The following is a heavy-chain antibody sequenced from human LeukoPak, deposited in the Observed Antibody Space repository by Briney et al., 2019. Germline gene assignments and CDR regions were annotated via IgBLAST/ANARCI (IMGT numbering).Heavy chain of an antibody. CDR3: ARGEARRDYYYGSGSYYNHYYYYGMDV. V-gene: IGHV1-2*02. CDR1: GYTFTGYY. J-gene: IGHJ6*02. Sequence: ASVKVSCKASGYTFTGYYMHWVRQAPGQGLEWMGWINPNSDGTNYAQKFQGRVTMTRDTSISTAYMELSRLRSDDTAVYYCARGEARRDYYYGSGSYYNHYYYYGMDVWGQGTTVTVSS. CDR2: INPNSDGT. D-gene: IGHD3-10*01.